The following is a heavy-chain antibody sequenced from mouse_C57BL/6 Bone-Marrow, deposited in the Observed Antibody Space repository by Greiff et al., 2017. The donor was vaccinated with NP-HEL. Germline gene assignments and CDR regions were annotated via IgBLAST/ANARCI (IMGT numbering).Heavy chain of an antibody. CDR1: GFNIRDDY. V-gene: IGHV14-4*01. CDR2: IDPENGDT. CDR3: TTTEWYFDV. Sequence: EVQLQQSGAELVRPGASVKLSCTASGFNIRDDYMHWVKQRPEQGLEWIGWIDPENGDTEYASKFQGKATITADTSSNTAYLQLSSLTSEDTAVYYCTTTEWYFDVWGTGTTVTVSS. J-gene: IGHJ1*03.